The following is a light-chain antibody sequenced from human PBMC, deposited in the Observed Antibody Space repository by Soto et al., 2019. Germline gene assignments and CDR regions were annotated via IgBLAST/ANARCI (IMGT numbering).Light chain of an antibody. V-gene: IGKV3-20*01. CDR3: QQYGSSPFT. CDR2: GSS. Sequence: EVVLTQSPGTLSLSQGERATLPCWASQSISSNYLAWYQQKPGQPPRLLISGSSIRATGIPKRFSGSASGTNFTLTISSLEPEDFAVFYCQQYGSSPFTFGPGTKVDI. J-gene: IGKJ3*01. CDR1: QSISSNY.